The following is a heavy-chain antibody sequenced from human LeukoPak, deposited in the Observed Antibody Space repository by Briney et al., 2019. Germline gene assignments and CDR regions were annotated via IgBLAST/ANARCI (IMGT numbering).Heavy chain of an antibody. CDR3: ARGSHSNFDY. J-gene: IGHJ4*02. D-gene: IGHD3-10*01. Sequence: SQTLSLTCAISGDSLSNNNVAWNWIRQSPSRGLEWLGRTYYRPKFNTDYAVSVKSRIAINSDTSKNQFSLQLNSVTPEDTGVYYCARGSHSNFDYWGQGTLVTVPS. CDR2: TYYRPKFNT. CDR1: GDSLSNNNVA. V-gene: IGHV6-1*01.